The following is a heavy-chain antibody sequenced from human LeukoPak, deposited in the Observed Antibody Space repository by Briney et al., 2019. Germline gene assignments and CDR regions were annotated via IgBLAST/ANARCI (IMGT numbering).Heavy chain of an antibody. CDR1: GFTFSTYG. V-gene: IGHV3-30*18. CDR2: ISYDGSNK. D-gene: IGHD3-10*01. CDR3: AKDRGYITYYFDY. Sequence: GGSLRLSCVASGFTFSTYGMHWVRQAPGKGQEWVSVISYDGSNKYYPDSVKGRFTISRDNSKNTLYLQMNSLRAEDSAVYYCAKDRGYITYYFDYWGQGTLVTVSS. J-gene: IGHJ4*02.